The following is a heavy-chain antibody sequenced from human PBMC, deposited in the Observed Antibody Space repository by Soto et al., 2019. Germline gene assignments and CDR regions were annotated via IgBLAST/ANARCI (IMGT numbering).Heavy chain of an antibody. Sequence: GGSLRLSCAASGFIFSDYYVSWIRQAPGKGLEWVANIKQDGSEKYYVDSVKGRFTISRDNAKNSLYLQMNSLRAEDTAVYYCARDRYSYYDFWSGSLPYYYYGMDVWGQGTTVTAP. D-gene: IGHD3-3*01. CDR2: IKQDGSEK. CDR3: ARDRYSYYDFWSGSLPYYYYGMDV. J-gene: IGHJ6*02. V-gene: IGHV3-7*01. CDR1: GFIFSDYY.